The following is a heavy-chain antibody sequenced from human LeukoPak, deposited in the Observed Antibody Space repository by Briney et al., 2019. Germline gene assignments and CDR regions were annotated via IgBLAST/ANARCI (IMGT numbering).Heavy chain of an antibody. J-gene: IGHJ6*02. V-gene: IGHV5-10-1*01. CDR2: IDPSDSYT. Sequence: GESLKISCKGSGYSFTNYWIGWVRQMPGKGLEWMGRIDPSDSYTNYSPSFQGHVTISADKSISTAYLQWSSLKASDTAMYYCAREIGYCSSTSCYRFYYYYGMDVWGQGTTVTVSS. CDR1: GYSFTNYW. CDR3: AREIGYCSSTSCYRFYYYYGMDV. D-gene: IGHD2-2*01.